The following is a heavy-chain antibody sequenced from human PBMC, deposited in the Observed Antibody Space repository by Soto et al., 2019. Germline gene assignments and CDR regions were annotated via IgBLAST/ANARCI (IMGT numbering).Heavy chain of an antibody. V-gene: IGHV1-8*01. D-gene: IGHD3-9*01. CDR2: MNPNSANT. CDR3: ARGLRAKDMLTGRYYYYMDV. Sequence: GVSVKVSCKASGYTFTSYDITSVRQATGQGLEWMGWMNPNSANTGYAQKFQGRVTMTRNTSISTAYMELSSLRSEDTAVYYCARGLRAKDMLTGRYYYYMDVWGKGTTVTVSS. J-gene: IGHJ6*03. CDR1: GYTFTSYD.